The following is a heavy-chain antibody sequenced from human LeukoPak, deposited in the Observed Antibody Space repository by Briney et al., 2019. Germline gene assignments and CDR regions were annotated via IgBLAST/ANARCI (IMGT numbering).Heavy chain of an antibody. CDR2: IYSGGST. CDR1: EFSVGSNY. J-gene: IGHJ4*02. Sequence: GGSLRLSCAASEFSVGSNYMTWVRQAPGKGLEWVSLIYSGGSTYYADSVKGRFTISRDNSKNTLYLQMNSLRAEDTAVYYGARGPSGYHNTGGQGTLVTVSS. D-gene: IGHD5-12*01. V-gene: IGHV3-66*01. CDR3: ARGPSGYHNT.